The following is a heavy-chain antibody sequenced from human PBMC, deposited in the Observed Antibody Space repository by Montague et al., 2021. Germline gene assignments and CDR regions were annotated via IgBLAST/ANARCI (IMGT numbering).Heavy chain of an antibody. CDR2: ITHDGRT. J-gene: IGHJ4*02. CDR1: GGSFNDYY. Sequence: SETLSLTCAGSGGSFNDYYWSWIRQSPGQGLEWIGDITHDGRTNSNPSLKSRVTLSVDTSKSHFSLNLTSVTAADTAVYFCARRPRITVTGRFDVWGEGTLVTVSS. V-gene: IGHV4-34*01. D-gene: IGHD4-11*01. CDR3: ARRPRITVTGRFDV.